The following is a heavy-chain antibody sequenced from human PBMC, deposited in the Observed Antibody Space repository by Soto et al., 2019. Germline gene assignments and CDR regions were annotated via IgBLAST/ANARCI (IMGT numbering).Heavy chain of an antibody. V-gene: IGHV3-15*01. CDR1: GFTFSNAW. CDR2: VKSKTDGGTI. D-gene: IGHD5-12*01. CDR3: IVTYSGSYMPFDY. Sequence: EVQLVESGGGLVKPGGSLRLSCAASGFTFSNAWMTWVRQAPGKGLDGVGRVKSKTDGGTIDYAAPVKDRFTISRVDSKKKLYPQMNSLKTEDTAVYYCIVTYSGSYMPFDYWGQGTLVTVSS. J-gene: IGHJ4*02.